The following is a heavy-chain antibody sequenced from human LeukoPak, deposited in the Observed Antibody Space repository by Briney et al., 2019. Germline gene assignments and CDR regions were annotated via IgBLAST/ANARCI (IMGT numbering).Heavy chain of an antibody. CDR3: ATGFGDSGSYYFDY. D-gene: IGHD1-26*01. J-gene: IGHJ4*02. Sequence: ASVKASCKVSGYTLTELSMHWVRQAHGKGLEWMGGFDPEDGETIYAQKFQGRVTMTEDTSTDTAYMELSSLRSEDTAVYYCATGFGDSGSYYFDYWGQGTLVTVSS. CDR1: GYTLTELS. CDR2: FDPEDGET. V-gene: IGHV1-24*01.